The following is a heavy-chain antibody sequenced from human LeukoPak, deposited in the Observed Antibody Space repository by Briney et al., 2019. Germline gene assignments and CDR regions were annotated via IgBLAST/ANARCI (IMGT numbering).Heavy chain of an antibody. CDR1: GYIFTNYY. Sequence: ASVKVSCKASGYIFTNYYMYWVRQAPGQGLEWMGKINPSGGSTSYAQKFQGRVTMTRDTSTNTVYMELSSLRSEDTAVYYCAREVLSGTLSPYFDHWGQGTLVTVTS. V-gene: IGHV1-46*01. CDR2: INPSGGST. CDR3: AREVLSGTLSPYFDH. D-gene: IGHD1-26*01. J-gene: IGHJ4*02.